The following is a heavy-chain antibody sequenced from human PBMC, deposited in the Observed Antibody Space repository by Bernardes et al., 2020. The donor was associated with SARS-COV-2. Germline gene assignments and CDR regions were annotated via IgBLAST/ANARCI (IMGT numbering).Heavy chain of an antibody. J-gene: IGHJ6*02. CDR3: AGSSCGADCYIGGLRSWDYGMDV. D-gene: IGHD2-21*02. Sequence: SETLSLTCTVSGGSISNSGYYWGWLRQPPGQGLEWIGSFYSSGNTYYNPSLQSRLSKSIDTSRHQFSLRLSSVTAADTAVYYCAGSSCGADCYIGGLRSWDYGMDVWGQGTTVTVSS. V-gene: IGHV4-39*01. CDR2: FYSSGNT. CDR1: GGSISNSGYY.